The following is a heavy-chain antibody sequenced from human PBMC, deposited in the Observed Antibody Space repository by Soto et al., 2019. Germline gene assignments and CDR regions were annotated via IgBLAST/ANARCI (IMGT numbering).Heavy chain of an antibody. CDR3: ARHVDGGYLDS. V-gene: IGHV5-51*01. Sequence: GESLKISCKGSGYNFTNYWIGWVRQMPGKGLEWMGIIYPGDSDTRYRPSFQGQVTMSVDKSINTAYLQWSSLKASDTAMYYCARHVDGGYLDSWGQGTLVTVSS. CDR2: IYPGDSDT. D-gene: IGHD3-3*01. J-gene: IGHJ4*02. CDR1: GYNFTNYW.